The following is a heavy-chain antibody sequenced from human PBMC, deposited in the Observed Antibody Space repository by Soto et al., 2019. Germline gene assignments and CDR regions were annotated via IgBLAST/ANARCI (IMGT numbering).Heavy chain of an antibody. CDR3: AREGDGYKYFDQ. V-gene: IGHV1-46*01. CDR1: GHTFTNYY. J-gene: IGHJ4*02. CDR2: INPRDDSI. D-gene: IGHD5-12*01. Sequence: QVQLVQSGAEVKKPGASVKVSCKASGHTFTNYYMHWVRQAPGQGLEWMGLINPRDDSISYALKFQGRVTVTRDTSTSTVYMELRSLRSDDTAVYYGAREGDGYKYFDQWGQGTLVTVSS.